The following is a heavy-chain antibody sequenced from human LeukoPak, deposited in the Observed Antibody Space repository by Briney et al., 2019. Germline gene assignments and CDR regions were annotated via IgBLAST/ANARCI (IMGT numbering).Heavy chain of an antibody. CDR2: ISSSGSTI. CDR1: GFTFSDYY. CDR3: ARHGQCSSTSCYTYDFDY. Sequence: GGSLRLSCAASGFTFSDYYMSWIRQAPGKGLEWVSYISSSGSTIYYADSVKGRFTISRDNAKNSLYLQMNSLRAEDTAVYCCARHGQCSSTSCYTYDFDYWGQGTLVTVSS. D-gene: IGHD2-2*01. J-gene: IGHJ4*02. V-gene: IGHV3-11*01.